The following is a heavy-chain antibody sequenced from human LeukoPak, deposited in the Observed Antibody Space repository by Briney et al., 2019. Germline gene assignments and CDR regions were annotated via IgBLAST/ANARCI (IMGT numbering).Heavy chain of an antibody. CDR1: GFTFSSHW. V-gene: IGHV3-74*03. CDR2: INSDGSST. D-gene: IGHD3-10*01. Sequence: GGSLRLSCAASGFTFSSHWMHWVRQAPGKGLVWVSRINSDGSSTTYADSVKGRFTISRDNAKNTLYLQMNSLRAEDTAVYYCARDGREFGDLFDYWGQGTLVTVPS. J-gene: IGHJ4*02. CDR3: ARDGREFGDLFDY.